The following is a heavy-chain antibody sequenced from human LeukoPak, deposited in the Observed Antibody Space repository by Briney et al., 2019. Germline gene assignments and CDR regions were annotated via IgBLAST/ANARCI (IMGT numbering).Heavy chain of an antibody. D-gene: IGHD6-19*01. Sequence: ASVTVSSKASAYTFTSYGISWVRQAPGHGLEWMGWISAYNGNTNYAQKLQGRVTMTTDTSTSTAYMELRSLRSDDTAVYYCARDLKRRYSSGWYLFFDYWGQGNLVTVSS. CDR1: AYTFTSYG. J-gene: IGHJ4*02. V-gene: IGHV1-18*01. CDR3: ARDLKRRYSSGWYLFFDY. CDR2: ISAYNGNT.